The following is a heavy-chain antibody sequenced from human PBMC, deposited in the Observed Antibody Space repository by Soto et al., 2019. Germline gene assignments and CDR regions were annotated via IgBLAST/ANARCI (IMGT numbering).Heavy chain of an antibody. CDR1: GYTFTSYG. CDR2: ISAYNGNT. J-gene: IGHJ4*02. Sequence: GASVKVSCKASGYTFTSYGISWVRQAPGQGLEWMGWISAYNGNTNYAQKLQGKVTMTTDTSTSTAYMELRSLRSDDTAVYYCAGLSVDTAMVGLDYWGQGTLVTVSS. CDR3: AGLSVDTAMVGLDY. V-gene: IGHV1-18*04. D-gene: IGHD5-18*01.